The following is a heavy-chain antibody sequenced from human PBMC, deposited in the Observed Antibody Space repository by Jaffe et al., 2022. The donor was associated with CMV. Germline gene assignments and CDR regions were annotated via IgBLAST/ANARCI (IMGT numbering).Heavy chain of an antibody. V-gene: IGHV1-18*04. CDR2: ISAYNGNT. J-gene: IGHJ6*04. Sequence: QVQLVQSGAEVKKPGASVKVSCKASGYTFTSYGISWVRQAPGQGLEWMGWISAYNGNTNYAQKLQGRVTMTTDTSTSTAYMELRSLRSDDTAVYYCARAPPLVVAALKTGWDVWGKGTTVTVSS. CDR3: ARAPPLVVAALKTGWDV. D-gene: IGHD2-15*01. CDR1: GYTFTSYG.